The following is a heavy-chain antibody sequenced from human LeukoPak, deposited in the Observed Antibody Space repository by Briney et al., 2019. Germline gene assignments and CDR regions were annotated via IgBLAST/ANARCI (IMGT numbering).Heavy chain of an antibody. CDR2: IYYSGST. CDR1: GGSISSGGYY. V-gene: IGHV4-31*03. CDR3: ARSGGGYVVVVPAAPGHWFDP. J-gene: IGHJ5*02. D-gene: IGHD2-2*01. Sequence: SQTLSLTCTVSGGSISSGGYYWSWIRQHPGKGLEWIGYIYYSGSTYYNPSLKSRVTISVDTSKNQFSLKLSSVTAADTAVYYCARSGGGYVVVVPAAPGHWFDPRGQGTLVTVPS.